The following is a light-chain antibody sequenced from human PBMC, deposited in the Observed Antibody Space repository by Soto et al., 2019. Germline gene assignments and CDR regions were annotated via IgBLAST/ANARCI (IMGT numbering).Light chain of an antibody. CDR3: AAWDDGLNDYG. Sequence: QSVLTQPSSASGTPGQRVTISCSGSSSNIGSNTVNWYQQLPGTAPKLLMYSNNQRPSGVPDRFSGSKSGTSASLAISGLQSEDEADYYCAAWDDGLNDYGFGTGTKVPVL. J-gene: IGLJ1*01. CDR2: SNN. V-gene: IGLV1-44*01. CDR1: SSNIGSNT.